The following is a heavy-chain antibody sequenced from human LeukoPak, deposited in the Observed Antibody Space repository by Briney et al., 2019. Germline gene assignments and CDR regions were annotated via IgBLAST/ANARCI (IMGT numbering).Heavy chain of an antibody. V-gene: IGHV1-18*01. J-gene: IGHJ6*02. CDR2: ISAYNGNT. Sequence: ASVKVSCKASGYTFTSYGISWVRQAPGQGLEWMGWISAYNGNTNCAQKLQGRVTMTTDATTSTAYMELRSLRSDDTAVYYCARDGGYSYGYYYYYGMDVWGQGTTVTVSS. D-gene: IGHD5-18*01. CDR1: GYTFTSYG. CDR3: ARDGGYSYGYYYYYGMDV.